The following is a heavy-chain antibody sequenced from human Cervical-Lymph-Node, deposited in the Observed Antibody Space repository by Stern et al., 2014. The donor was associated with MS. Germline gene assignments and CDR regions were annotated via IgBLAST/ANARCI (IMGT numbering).Heavy chain of an antibody. CDR3: GRSEWDFDY. CDR1: GFTFDSYG. D-gene: IGHD1-26*01. V-gene: IGHV3-33*01. CDR2: IWYDGSNK. J-gene: IGHJ4*02. Sequence: QVQLGQSGGGVVQPGRSLRLSCAASGFTFDSYGLHWVRQAPGKGLECVAVIWYDGSNKYYADSVKGRFIISRDNSKNTLYLQMNSLRAEDTALYYCGRSEWDFDYWGQGTLVTVSS.